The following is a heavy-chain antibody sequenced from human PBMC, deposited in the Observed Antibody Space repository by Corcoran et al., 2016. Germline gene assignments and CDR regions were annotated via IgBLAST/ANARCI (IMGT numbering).Heavy chain of an antibody. CDR1: GFTFSSYG. J-gene: IGHJ4*02. Sequence: QVQLVESGGGVVQPGRSLRLSCAASGFTFSSYGMHWVRQAPGKGLEWVAVISYDGSNKYYADSVKGRFTISRDNSKNTLYLQMNSLRAEDTAVYYCAKDTTVTIFDYWGQGTLVTVSS. V-gene: IGHV3-30*18. CDR2: ISYDGSNK. D-gene: IGHD4-17*01. CDR3: AKDTTVTIFDY.